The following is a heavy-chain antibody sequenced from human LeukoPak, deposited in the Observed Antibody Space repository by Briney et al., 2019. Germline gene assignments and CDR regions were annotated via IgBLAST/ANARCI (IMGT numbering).Heavy chain of an antibody. CDR1: GFTFSSYG. J-gene: IGHJ3*02. CDR3: ARTSGSWYSGGWGAFDI. V-gene: IGHV3-30*02. Sequence: GGSLRLSCAASGFTFSSYGMHWVRQAPGKGLEWVAFIRYDGSNKYYADSVKGRFTISRDNSKNTLYLQMNSLRAGDTAVYYCARTSGSWYSGGWGAFDIWGQGTMVTVSS. CDR2: IRYDGSNK. D-gene: IGHD6-13*01.